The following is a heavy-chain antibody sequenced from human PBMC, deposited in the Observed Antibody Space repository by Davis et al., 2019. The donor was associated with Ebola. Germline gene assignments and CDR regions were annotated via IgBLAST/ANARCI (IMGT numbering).Heavy chain of an antibody. Sequence: ASVKVSCKASGYTFTSSVIAWVRQAPGQGLEWVGWITPNNGNTKLAQKLQGRVTMTTDTSTSTAYMELRSLRSDDTAVYYCARATIVATNYWGQGTLVTVSS. V-gene: IGHV1-18*01. CDR2: ITPNNGNT. D-gene: IGHD5-12*01. CDR3: ARATIVATNY. J-gene: IGHJ4*02. CDR1: GYTFTSSV.